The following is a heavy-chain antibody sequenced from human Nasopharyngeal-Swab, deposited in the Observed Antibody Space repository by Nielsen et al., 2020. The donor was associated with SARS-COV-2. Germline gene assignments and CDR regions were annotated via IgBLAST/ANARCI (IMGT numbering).Heavy chain of an antibody. D-gene: IGHD6-13*01. J-gene: IGHJ6*02. CDR1: GFIFSSYW. V-gene: IGHV3-74*01. Sequence: GGSLRLSCAASGFIFSSYWMHWVRQAPGTGLVWVSRIKSDGSSTSYADSVKGRFTISRDNAKNTLFLQMNSLRAEDTAVYYCARESIAAAGPGMDVWGQGTTVPSP. CDR3: ARESIAAAGPGMDV. CDR2: IKSDGSST.